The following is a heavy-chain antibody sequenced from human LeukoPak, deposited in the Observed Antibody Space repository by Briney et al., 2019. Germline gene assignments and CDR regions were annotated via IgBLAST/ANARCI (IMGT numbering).Heavy chain of an antibody. CDR1: GFTFSSYG. CDR3: VRDHREGYSSGWSRDFDY. CDR2: IRYDGSNK. J-gene: IGHJ4*02. V-gene: IGHV3-30*02. Sequence: PGGSLRLSCAASGFTFSSYGMHWVRQAPGKGLEWVAFIRYDGSNKYYADSVKGRFTISRDNSKNTLYLQVNSLRAEDTALYYCVRDHREGYSSGWSRDFDYWGQGTLVTVSS. D-gene: IGHD6-19*01.